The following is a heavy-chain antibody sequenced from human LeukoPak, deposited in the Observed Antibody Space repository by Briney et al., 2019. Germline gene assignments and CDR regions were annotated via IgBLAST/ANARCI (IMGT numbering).Heavy chain of an antibody. CDR1: GYTFTGYY. Sequence: ASVKVSCKASGYTFTGYYMHWVRPAPGQGLEWMGWINPNSGGTNYAQKFQGRVTMTRDTSISTAYMELSRLRSDDTAVYYCARDLAVAGTGVLDYWGQGTLVTVSS. V-gene: IGHV1-2*02. J-gene: IGHJ4*02. CDR2: INPNSGGT. D-gene: IGHD6-19*01. CDR3: ARDLAVAGTGVLDY.